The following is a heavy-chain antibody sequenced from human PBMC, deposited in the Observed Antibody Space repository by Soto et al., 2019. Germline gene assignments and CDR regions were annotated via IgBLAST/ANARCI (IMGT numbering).Heavy chain of an antibody. D-gene: IGHD2-2*02. V-gene: IGHV3-21*01. CDR2: ISSSSSYI. Sequence: EVQLVESGGGLVKPGGSLRLSCAASGFTFSSYSMNWVRQAPGKGLEWVSSISSSSSYIYYASSVKGRFTISRYNAKNSLYLQMNSLRAEDTTLYYCARDPLVVVPDAIGPIPRPPISLGDAFDIWGQGTMFTGSS. CDR1: GFTFSSYS. CDR3: ARDPLVVVPDAIGPIPRPPISLGDAFDI. J-gene: IGHJ3*02.